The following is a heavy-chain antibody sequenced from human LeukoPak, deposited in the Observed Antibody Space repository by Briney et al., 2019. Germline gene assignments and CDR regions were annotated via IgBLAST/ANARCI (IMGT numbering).Heavy chain of an antibody. Sequence: PSETLSLTCTVSGGSISSSSYYWGWIRQPPGKGLEWIGSIYYSGSTYYNPSLKSRVTISVDTSKNQFSLKLSSVTAADTAVYYCARLPGVGIAADHWGQGTLVTVSS. V-gene: IGHV4-39*01. CDR2: IYYSGST. CDR3: ARLPGVGIAADH. CDR1: GGSISSSSYY. J-gene: IGHJ4*02. D-gene: IGHD6-13*01.